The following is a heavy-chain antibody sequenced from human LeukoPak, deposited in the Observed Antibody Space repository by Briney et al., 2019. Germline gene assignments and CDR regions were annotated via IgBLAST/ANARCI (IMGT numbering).Heavy chain of an antibody. CDR3: AKGSGEWLATNWFDP. Sequence: GGSLRLSCAASGFTFRSYAMSWVRQAPGKGLEWVSAISGSGGSTYYADSVKGRFTISRDNAKNSLYLQMNSLRAEDTALYYCAKGSGEWLATNWFDPWGQGTLVTVSS. J-gene: IGHJ5*02. CDR1: GFTFRSYA. CDR2: ISGSGGST. D-gene: IGHD6-19*01. V-gene: IGHV3-23*01.